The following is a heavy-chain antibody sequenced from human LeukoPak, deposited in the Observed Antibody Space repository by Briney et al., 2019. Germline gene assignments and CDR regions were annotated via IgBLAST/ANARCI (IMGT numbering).Heavy chain of an antibody. D-gene: IGHD4-17*01. CDR3: AKDEWDTVTPNDAFDI. CDR1: GFTFSILD. Sequence: GGSLRLSCAASGFTFSILDMSWVRRAPGKGLEWVAFIRYDGSNKYYADSVKGRFTISRDNSKNTLYLQMNSLRAEDTAVYYCAKDEWDTVTPNDAFDIWGQGTMVTVSS. V-gene: IGHV3-30*02. CDR2: IRYDGSNK. J-gene: IGHJ3*02.